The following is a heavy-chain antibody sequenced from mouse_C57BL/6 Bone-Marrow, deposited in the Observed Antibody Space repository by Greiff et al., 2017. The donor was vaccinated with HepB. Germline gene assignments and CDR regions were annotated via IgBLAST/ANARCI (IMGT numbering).Heavy chain of an antibody. D-gene: IGHD1-1*01. Sequence: QVQLQQSGTELVKPGASVKLSCKASGYTFTSYWMHWVKQRPGQGLEWIGNINPSNGGTNYNEKFKSKATLTVDKSSSTAYMQLSSLTSEDSAVYYCAREEFYYYGSTYWYFDVWGTGTTVTVSS. CDR3: AREEFYYYGSTYWYFDV. V-gene: IGHV1-53*01. CDR1: GYTFTSYW. CDR2: INPSNGGT. J-gene: IGHJ1*03.